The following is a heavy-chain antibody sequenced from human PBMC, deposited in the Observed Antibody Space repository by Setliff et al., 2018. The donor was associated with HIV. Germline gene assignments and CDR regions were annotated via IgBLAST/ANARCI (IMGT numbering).Heavy chain of an antibody. V-gene: IGHV4-34*01. CDR2: IQHSGRI. CDR1: GGSFRGYC. Sequence: PSETLSLTCAVYGGSFRGYCWSWIRQPPGKGLEWIGEIQHSGRINYNPPLRSRVTTSVDTSKNQFSRRLRSVTAADTAVYYCARVSCSSWYSIPRYYYYSMDVWGNGTTVTVSS. D-gene: IGHD6-13*01. J-gene: IGHJ6*03. CDR3: ARVSCSSWYSIPRYYYYSMDV.